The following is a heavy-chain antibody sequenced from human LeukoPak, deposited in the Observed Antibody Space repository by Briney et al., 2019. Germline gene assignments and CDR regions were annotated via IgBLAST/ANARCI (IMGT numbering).Heavy chain of an antibody. D-gene: IGHD3-10*01. J-gene: IGHJ4*02. CDR1: GFTFSSYA. V-gene: IGHV3-7*01. CDR2: IKQDESEK. CDR3: ARDRAGSY. Sequence: GGSLRLSCAASGFTFSSYAMSWVRQAPGKGLERVANIKQDESEKYHVDSVKGRFTISRDNAKNSLYLQMNSLRAEDTAVYYCARDRAGSYWGQGTLVIVSS.